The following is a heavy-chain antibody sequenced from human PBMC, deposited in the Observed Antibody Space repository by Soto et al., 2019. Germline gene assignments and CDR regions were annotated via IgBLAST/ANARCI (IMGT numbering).Heavy chain of an antibody. CDR3: TTDLVYGDYPLDY. V-gene: IGHV3-15*01. CDR2: IKSKTDGGTT. D-gene: IGHD4-17*01. CDR1: GFTFSNAW. Sequence: GGSLRLSCAASGFTFSNAWMSWVRQAPGKGLEWVGRIKSKTDGGTTDYAAPVKGRFTISRDDSKNTLYLQMNSLKTEDTAVYYCTTDLVYGDYPLDYWGQGTLVTVSS. J-gene: IGHJ4*02.